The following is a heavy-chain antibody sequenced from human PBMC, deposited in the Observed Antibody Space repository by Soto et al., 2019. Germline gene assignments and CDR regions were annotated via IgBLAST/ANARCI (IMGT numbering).Heavy chain of an antibody. V-gene: IGHV3-30*18. CDR3: AKDLSALWFGELPFDY. Sequence: GGSLRLSCAASGFTFGSYGMHWVRQAPGKGLEWVAVISYDGSNKYYADSVKGRFTISRDNSKNTLYLQMNSLRAEDTAVYYCAKDLSALWFGELPFDYWGQGTLVTVSS. D-gene: IGHD3-10*01. CDR2: ISYDGSNK. J-gene: IGHJ4*02. CDR1: GFTFGSYG.